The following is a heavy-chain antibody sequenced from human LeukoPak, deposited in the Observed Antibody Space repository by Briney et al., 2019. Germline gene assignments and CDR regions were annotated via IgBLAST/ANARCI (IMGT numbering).Heavy chain of an antibody. CDR3: AADPGYCSGGSCFLKYTFDI. CDR2: IVVGSGNT. D-gene: IGHD2-15*01. J-gene: IGHJ3*02. V-gene: IGHV1-58*02. CDR1: GFTFTKSA. Sequence: GTSVKVSCKASGFTFTKSAMQWVRQARGQRLEWIGWIVVGSGNTNYAQEFQERVTITRDMSTSTAYMELSSLRSEDTAVYYCAADPGYCSGGSCFLKYTFDIWGQGTMVTVSS.